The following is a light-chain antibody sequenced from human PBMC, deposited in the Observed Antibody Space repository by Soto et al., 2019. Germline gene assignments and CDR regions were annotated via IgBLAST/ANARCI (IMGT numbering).Light chain of an antibody. CDR2: AAS. Sequence: DIQMTQSPSSLSASVGARVTITCRSSQSIGKYIHWYQQKPGKAPNLLINAASGLQSGVPSRFSGGGSGTDFTLTISNLQPEDFATYYCQQTYSTPFTFGPGTKVDIK. CDR3: QQTYSTPFT. CDR1: QSIGKY. V-gene: IGKV1-39*01. J-gene: IGKJ3*01.